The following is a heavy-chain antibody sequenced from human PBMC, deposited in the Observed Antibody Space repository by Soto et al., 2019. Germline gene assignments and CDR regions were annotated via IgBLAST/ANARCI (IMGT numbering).Heavy chain of an antibody. Sequence: QLHLQESGPGLVKPSDTLSLTCIVSGDSISSGSYYWSWVRQSPGQGLEWIGSIHYSGNTHYNPPLKSRVTIFVDASKNQFSLKLSSVTAADTAVYYCARPGSSWYSYFDSWGQGTLVTVSS. CDR2: IHYSGNT. CDR3: ARPGSSWYSYFDS. V-gene: IGHV4-39*01. CDR1: GDSISSGSYY. J-gene: IGHJ4*02. D-gene: IGHD6-13*01.